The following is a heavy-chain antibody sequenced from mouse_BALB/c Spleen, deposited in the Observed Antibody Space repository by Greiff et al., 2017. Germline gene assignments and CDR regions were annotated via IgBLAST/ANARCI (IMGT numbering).Heavy chain of an antibody. CDR1: GYTFTSYW. V-gene: IGHV1S132*01. Sequence: VQLQESGAELVKPGASVKLSCKTSGYTFTSYWIQWVKQRPGQGLGWIGEIFPGTGTTYYNEKFKGKATLTIDTSSSTAYMQLSSLTSEDSAVYFCARRRDYAMDYWGQGTSVTVSS. CDR3: ARRRDYAMDY. CDR2: IFPGTGTT. J-gene: IGHJ4*01.